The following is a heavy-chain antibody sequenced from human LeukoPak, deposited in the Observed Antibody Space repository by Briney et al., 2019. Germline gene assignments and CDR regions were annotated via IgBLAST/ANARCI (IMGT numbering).Heavy chain of an antibody. CDR1: GYTFTSYD. J-gene: IGHJ6*02. CDR3: ARGYGDFLSYYYYGMDV. V-gene: IGHV1-8*01. CDR2: MNPNSGNT. Sequence: ASVKVSCKASGYTFTSYDINWVRQATGQGLEWMGWMNPNSGNTGYAQKFQGRVTMTRNTSISTAYMELSSLRSEDTAVYYCARGYGDFLSYYYYGMDVWGQGNTVTVSS. D-gene: IGHD4-17*01.